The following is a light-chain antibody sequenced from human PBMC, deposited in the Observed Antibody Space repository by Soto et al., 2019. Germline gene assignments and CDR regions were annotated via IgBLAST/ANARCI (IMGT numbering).Light chain of an antibody. CDR2: DAS. CDR3: QQYKKWPPEYT. V-gene: IGKV3-15*01. Sequence: EIVMTQSPATLSVSPGERVTLFCRASQSVNSRLAWYQQKPAQAPRLLIYDASTRATGIPARFSGSGSGTEFTLTISSLKSEDFAVYYCQQYKKWPPEYTFGQGTKLEIK. J-gene: IGKJ2*01. CDR1: QSVNSR.